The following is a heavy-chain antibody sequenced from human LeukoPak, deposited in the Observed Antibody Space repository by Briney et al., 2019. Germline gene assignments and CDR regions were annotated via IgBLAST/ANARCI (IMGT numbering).Heavy chain of an antibody. CDR1: GGSISSYY. V-gene: IGHV4-59*08. J-gene: IGHJ4*02. CDR2: IYYSGST. CDR3: ARFHTGQWLDYYFDY. D-gene: IGHD6-19*01. Sequence: ESGPTLVKPSETLSLTCTLSGGSISSYYWSWIRQPPGKGLEWIGYIYYSGSTNYNPSLKSRVTISVDTSKNQFSLKLSSVTAADTAVYYCARFHTGQWLDYYFDYWGQGALVTVPS.